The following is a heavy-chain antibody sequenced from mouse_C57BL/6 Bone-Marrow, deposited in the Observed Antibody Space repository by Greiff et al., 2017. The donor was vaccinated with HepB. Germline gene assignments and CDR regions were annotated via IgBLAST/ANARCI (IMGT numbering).Heavy chain of an antibody. V-gene: IGHV5-9-1*02. D-gene: IGHD1-1*01. CDR1: GFTFSSYA. CDR2: ISSGGDYI. J-gene: IGHJ4*01. CDR3: TRVRDYYGSSYDAMDY. Sequence: EVQLVESGEGLVKPGGSLKLSCAASGFTFSSYAMSWVRQTPEKRLEWVAYISSGGDYIYYADTVKGRFTISRDNARNTLYLQMSSLKSEDTAMYYCTRVRDYYGSSYDAMDYWGQGTSVTVSS.